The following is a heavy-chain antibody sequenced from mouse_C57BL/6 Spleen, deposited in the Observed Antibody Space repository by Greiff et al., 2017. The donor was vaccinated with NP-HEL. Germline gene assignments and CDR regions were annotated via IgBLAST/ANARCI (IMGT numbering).Heavy chain of an antibody. D-gene: IGHD2-5*01. CDR1: GYTFTSYW. CDR3: ARPYSNYAWFAY. V-gene: IGHV1-69*01. J-gene: IGHJ3*01. Sequence: VQLQQPGAELVMPGASVKLSCKASGYTFTSYWMHWVKQRPGQGLEWIGEIDPSDSYTNYNQKFKGKSTLTVDKSSSTAYMQLSSLTSEDSAVYYGARPYSNYAWFAYWGQGTLVTVSA. CDR2: IDPSDSYT.